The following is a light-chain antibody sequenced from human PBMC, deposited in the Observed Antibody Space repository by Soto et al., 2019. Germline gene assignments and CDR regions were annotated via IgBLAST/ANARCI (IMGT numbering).Light chain of an antibody. CDR3: QQSSSTPLT. CDR2: ALS. Sequence: DIQVTQSPSSLSASIGDRVIITCRASQPISNSLHWFQQKPGKAPKLLIYALSNLQSGVPSRFSGSGTGTEFTLIISSLQPEHVGKNFCQQSSSTPLTFGGGNNVQI. CDR1: QPISNS. J-gene: IGKJ4*01. V-gene: IGKV1-39*01.